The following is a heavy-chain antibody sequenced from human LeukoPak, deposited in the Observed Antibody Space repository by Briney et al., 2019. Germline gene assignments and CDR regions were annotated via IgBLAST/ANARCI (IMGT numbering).Heavy chain of an antibody. V-gene: IGHV3-7*03. CDR1: GFTFSSYW. CDR3: AKGKGYGDYYYGMDV. Sequence: GGSLRLSCAASGFTFSSYWMQWVRQAPGKGLEWVANIKQDGSEKYYADSVKGRFIISRDNAKNALYLQMNSLRAEDTAVYYCAKGKGYGDYYYGMDVWGQGTTVTVSS. CDR2: IKQDGSEK. J-gene: IGHJ6*02. D-gene: IGHD4-17*01.